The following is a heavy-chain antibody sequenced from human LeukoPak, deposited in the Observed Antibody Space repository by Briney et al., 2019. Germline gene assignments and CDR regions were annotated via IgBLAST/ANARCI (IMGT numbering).Heavy chain of an antibody. CDR2: IIPILGIT. D-gene: IGHD1-1*01. J-gene: IGHJ5*02. CDR1: GGTFSSYT. CDR3: ARIEKAARYAHPQLDWFDP. Sequence: SVNVSCKASGGTFSSYTISWVRQAPGQGLEWMGRIIPILGITNYAQKFQGRVTITADKSTRTAYMEVSCLISAPPAVFFCARIEKAARYAHPQLDWFDPSGQGALVTVSS. V-gene: IGHV1-69*02.